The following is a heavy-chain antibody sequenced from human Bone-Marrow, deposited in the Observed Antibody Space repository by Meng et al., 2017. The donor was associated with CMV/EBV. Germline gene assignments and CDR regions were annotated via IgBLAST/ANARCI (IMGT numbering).Heavy chain of an antibody. D-gene: IGHD5-12*01. J-gene: IGHJ4*02. CDR3: ARDLSGVGYADY. CDR2: INYSGRT. CDR1: GGPVSSGSYY. V-gene: IGHV4-61*01. Sequence: CTVSGGPVSSGSYYWSWIRQPPGKGLEWIGYINYSGRTNYNPSLKSRVTISVDTSKNQFSLNLNSVTAADTAVYYCARDLSGVGYADYWGQGTLVTVSS.